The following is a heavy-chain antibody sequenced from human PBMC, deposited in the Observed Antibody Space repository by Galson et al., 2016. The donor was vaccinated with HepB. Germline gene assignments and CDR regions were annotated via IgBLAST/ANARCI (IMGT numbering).Heavy chain of an antibody. V-gene: IGHV3-23*01. CDR3: AKCLWGRGVYPFDP. J-gene: IGHJ5*02. CDR1: GLTLSNFG. D-gene: IGHD3-10*01. CDR2: ITSNDNYT. Sequence: SLRLSCAASGLTLSNFGMSWVRQAPGKGLEWVSTITSNDNYTYYADSVRGRVTISRDSSKSTLYLQMNSLRAEDTAVYYCAKCLWGRGVYPFDPWGQGTLVTVSS.